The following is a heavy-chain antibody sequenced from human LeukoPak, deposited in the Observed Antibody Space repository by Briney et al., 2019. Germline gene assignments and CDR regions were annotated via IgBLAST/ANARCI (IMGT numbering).Heavy chain of an antibody. CDR2: INPNSGGT. V-gene: IGHV1-2*06. J-gene: IGHJ6*02. CDR1: GYTFSSYY. Sequence: ASVKVSCKASGYTFSSYYMHWVRQAPGQGLEWMGRINPNSGGTNYAQKFQGRVTMTRDTSISTAYMELGRLRSDDTAVYYCARDPAFGAQGYYYYGMDVWGQGTTVTVSS. CDR3: ARDPAFGAQGYYYYGMDV. D-gene: IGHD3-3*01.